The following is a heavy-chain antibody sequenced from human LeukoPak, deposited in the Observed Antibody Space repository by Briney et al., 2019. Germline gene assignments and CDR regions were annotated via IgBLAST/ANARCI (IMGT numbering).Heavy chain of an antibody. J-gene: IGHJ4*02. CDR3: ARVLLPTSHNYFDY. CDR2: ISAYNGIT. Sequence: ASVKVSCKASGYAFTSYGISWVRQAPGQGLEWMGWISAYNGITNYAQKLQGRVTMTTDTSTSTAYMELRSLRSDDTAVYYCARVLLPTSHNYFDYWGQGTLVTVSS. D-gene: IGHD2-2*01. CDR1: GYAFTSYG. V-gene: IGHV1-18*01.